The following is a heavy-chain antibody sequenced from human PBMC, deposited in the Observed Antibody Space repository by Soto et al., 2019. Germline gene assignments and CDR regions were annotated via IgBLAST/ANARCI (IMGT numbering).Heavy chain of an antibody. Sequence: GESLKISCKGSGYSFCTYWIAWVRQMPGKGLEWMGTIFPSDSDTRYSPSFQGQVIISADKSISTAYLQWSSLKASDTAMYYCAITGYNGPFDYWGQGTLVTVSS. D-gene: IGHD5-12*01. V-gene: IGHV5-51*01. CDR3: AITGYNGPFDY. CDR2: IFPSDSDT. J-gene: IGHJ4*02. CDR1: GYSFCTYW.